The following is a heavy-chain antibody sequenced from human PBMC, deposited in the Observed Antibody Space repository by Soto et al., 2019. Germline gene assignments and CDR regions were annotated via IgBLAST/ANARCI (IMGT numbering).Heavy chain of an antibody. D-gene: IGHD1-1*01. Sequence: GGSLRLSCAASGFTFSNFWMSWARQAPGKGLEWVANIKGDGSVTQYVASVEGRFTISRENAKYSLYLQMNSLRVEDTALYYCVTPTRSVRGMVVWGQGTTVTVYS. CDR2: IKGDGSVT. CDR1: GFTFSNFW. V-gene: IGHV3-7*03. CDR3: VTPTRSVRGMVV. J-gene: IGHJ6*02.